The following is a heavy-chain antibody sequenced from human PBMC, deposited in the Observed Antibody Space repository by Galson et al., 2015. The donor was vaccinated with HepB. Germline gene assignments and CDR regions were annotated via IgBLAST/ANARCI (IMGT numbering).Heavy chain of an antibody. V-gene: IGHV3-53*01. Sequence: SLRLSCAASGFTVSSNYMSWVRQAPGKGLEWVSVIYSGGSTYYADSVKGRFTISRDNSKNTLYLQMNSLRAEDTAVYYCAHGGGSYLGWSIDYWGQGTLVTVSS. CDR3: AHGGGSYLGWSIDY. J-gene: IGHJ4*02. CDR1: GFTVSSNY. D-gene: IGHD1-26*01. CDR2: IYSGGST.